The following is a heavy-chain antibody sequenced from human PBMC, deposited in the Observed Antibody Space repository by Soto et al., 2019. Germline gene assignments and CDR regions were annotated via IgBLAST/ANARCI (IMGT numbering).Heavy chain of an antibody. CDR1: GYSFTSYW. V-gene: IGHV5-51*01. D-gene: IGHD6-13*01. CDR2: IYPGDSDT. Sequence: PGESLKISCKGSGYSFTSYWIGWVRQMPGKGLEWMGIIYPGDSDTRYSPSFQGQVTISADKSISTAYLQWSSLKASDTAMYYCARRKGSSWYWSGYFDYWGQGTLVTVLL. CDR3: ARRKGSSWYWSGYFDY. J-gene: IGHJ4*02.